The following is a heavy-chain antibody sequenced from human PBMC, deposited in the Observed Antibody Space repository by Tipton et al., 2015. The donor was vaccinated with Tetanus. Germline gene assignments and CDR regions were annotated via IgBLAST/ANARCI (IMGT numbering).Heavy chain of an antibody. Sequence: TLSLTCAVSGGSISTYHWNWIRQSPGKGLEWIGYIDYFGTTKYNPSLKSRVAMSVDTSKNRLSLKLSSVTSADTAVYYCARTSGYLYSNHWGQGTLVTVSS. V-gene: IGHV4-59*01. J-gene: IGHJ1*01. CDR2: IDYFGTT. D-gene: IGHD3-3*01. CDR1: GGSISTYH. CDR3: ARTSGYLYSNH.